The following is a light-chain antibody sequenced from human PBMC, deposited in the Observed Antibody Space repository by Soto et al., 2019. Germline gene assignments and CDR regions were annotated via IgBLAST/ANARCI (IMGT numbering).Light chain of an antibody. J-gene: IGLJ1*01. V-gene: IGLV2-8*01. Sequence: QSALTQRPSASGSPGQSVTISCAGTRDDVGGYNYVSWYQHHPGKAPKLLIYEVTKRPSGVPDRFSGSKSGNTAYLTVSGLRAEDEALYYCSSYAGSNKSVFGTGTKLTVL. CDR1: RDDVGGYNY. CDR3: SSYAGSNKSV. CDR2: EVT.